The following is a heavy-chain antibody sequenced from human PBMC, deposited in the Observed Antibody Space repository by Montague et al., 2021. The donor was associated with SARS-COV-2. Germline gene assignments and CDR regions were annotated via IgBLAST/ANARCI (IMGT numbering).Heavy chain of an antibody. V-gene: IGHV4-34*01. Sequence: SETLSLTCAVYGGSFSGYYWTWIRQSPGKGLEWIAEINHSGTTNYNFNPSLRSRVTISVDTSKSQLSLKLISVTAADTGVYYCARWDPQTLTLIGLRGKSASDYWGQGTLVTVAS. J-gene: IGHJ4*02. CDR1: GGSFSGYY. D-gene: IGHD4-23*01. CDR3: ARWDPQTLTLIGLRGKSASDY. CDR2: INHSGTT.